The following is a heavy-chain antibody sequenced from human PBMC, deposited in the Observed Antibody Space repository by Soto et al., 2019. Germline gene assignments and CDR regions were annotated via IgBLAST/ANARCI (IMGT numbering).Heavy chain of an antibody. CDR3: ASEGDYYYYGMDV. Sequence: SETLSLTCMVSGGSISGYYWSWIRQPPGKGLEWIGYVWYDGSTNYNPSLKSRVTISLDTSKNQFSLKLSSVTAADTAVYYCASEGDYYYYGMDVWGQGTTVTVSS. J-gene: IGHJ6*02. CDR2: VWYDGST. CDR1: GGSISGYY. V-gene: IGHV4-59*12.